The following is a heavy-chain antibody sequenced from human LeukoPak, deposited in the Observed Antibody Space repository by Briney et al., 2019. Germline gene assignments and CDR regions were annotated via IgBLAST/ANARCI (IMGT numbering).Heavy chain of an antibody. J-gene: IGHJ4*02. D-gene: IGHD1-26*01. V-gene: IGHV5-51*01. CDR3: ARRRDLYSGSYYPFDY. CDR2: IYPGDSDA. CDR1: GYSFTSYW. Sequence: GESLQISCQGSGYSFTSYWIGWVRQLPGKGLKWMGIIYPGDSDARYSPSFQGQVTISADKSISTAYLQWSSLKASDTAMYYCARRRDLYSGSYYPFDYWGQGTLVTVPS.